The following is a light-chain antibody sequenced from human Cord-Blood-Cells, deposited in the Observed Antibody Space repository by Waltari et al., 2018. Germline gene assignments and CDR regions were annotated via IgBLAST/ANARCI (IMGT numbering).Light chain of an antibody. Sequence: QSALTQPPSASWSPGQSVTIPCTGTSSDVGGAHSVSWYHQPPGKAPKLMFYEVSKRPSGVPDRFSGSKSGNTASLTVSGLQAEDEADYYCSSYAGSNNLVFGGGTKLTVL. J-gene: IGLJ2*01. CDR2: EVS. CDR1: SSDVGGAHS. CDR3: SSYAGSNNLV. V-gene: IGLV2-8*01.